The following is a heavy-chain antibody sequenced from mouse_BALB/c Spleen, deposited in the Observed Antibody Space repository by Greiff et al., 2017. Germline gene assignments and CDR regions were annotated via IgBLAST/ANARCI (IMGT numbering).Heavy chain of an antibody. V-gene: IGHV5-6-2*01. Sequence: EVKLMESGGGLVKLGGSLKLSCAASGFTFSSYYMSWVRQTPEKRLELVAAINSNGGSTYYPDTVKGRFTISRDNAKNTLYLQMSSLKSEDTALYYCARRLYYRYDYWGQGTTLTVSS. CDR3: ARRLYYRYDY. D-gene: IGHD2-14*01. CDR2: INSNGGST. J-gene: IGHJ2*01. CDR1: GFTFSSYY.